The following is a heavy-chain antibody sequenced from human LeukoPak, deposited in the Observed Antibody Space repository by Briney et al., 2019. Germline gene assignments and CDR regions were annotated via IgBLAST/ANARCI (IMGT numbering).Heavy chain of an antibody. CDR3: ARDQSPDSYGSNYYFDY. J-gene: IGHJ4*02. D-gene: IGHD5-18*01. CDR2: ISYDGSNK. V-gene: IGHV3-30-3*01. Sequence: GGSLRLSCAASGFTFSSYAMHWVRQAPGKGLEWVAVISYDGSNKYYADSVKGRFTISRDNSKNTLYLQMNSLRAEDTAVYYCARDQSPDSYGSNYYFDYWGQGTLVTVSS. CDR1: GFTFSSYA.